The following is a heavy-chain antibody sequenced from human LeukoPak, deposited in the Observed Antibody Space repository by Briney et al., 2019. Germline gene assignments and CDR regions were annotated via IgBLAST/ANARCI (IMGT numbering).Heavy chain of an antibody. J-gene: IGHJ4*02. CDR2: IYSGGST. CDR3: ASGIIAVAGTDY. Sequence: PGGSLRLSCAASGFTVSSNYMSWVRQAPGKGLEWVSVIYSGGSTYYADSVKGRFTISRDNAKNTLYLQMNSLRAEDTAVYYCASGIIAVAGTDYWGQGTLVTVSS. CDR1: GFTVSSNY. D-gene: IGHD6-19*01. V-gene: IGHV3-53*01.